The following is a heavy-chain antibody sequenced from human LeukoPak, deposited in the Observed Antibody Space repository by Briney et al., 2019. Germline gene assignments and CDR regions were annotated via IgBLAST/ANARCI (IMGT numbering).Heavy chain of an antibody. V-gene: IGHV3-23*01. CDR3: AYLGLSSDWNDVPGPQIDH. CDR1: GFTFSSYA. J-gene: IGHJ4*02. D-gene: IGHD1-1*01. CDR2: ISGSGGST. Sequence: GGSLRLSCAASGFTFSSYAMSWVRQAPGKGLEWVSAISGSGGSTYYADSVKGRFTISRDDSKNMLYLQMSSLRVDDTAVYYCAYLGLSSDWNDVPGPQIDHWGQGMLVSVSS.